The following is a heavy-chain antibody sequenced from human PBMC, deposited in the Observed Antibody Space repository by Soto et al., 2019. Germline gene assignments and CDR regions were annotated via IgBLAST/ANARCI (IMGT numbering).Heavy chain of an antibody. Sequence: GSLRLSCAASGFTFSSYWMHWVRQAPGKGLVWVSRINSDGSSTSYADSVKGRFTISRDNAKNTLYLQMNSLRAEDTAVYYCAREAPLHYDFGTLDPWGQGTLVTVSS. CDR1: GFTFSSYW. V-gene: IGHV3-74*01. D-gene: IGHD3-3*01. J-gene: IGHJ5*02. CDR3: AREAPLHYDFGTLDP. CDR2: INSDGSST.